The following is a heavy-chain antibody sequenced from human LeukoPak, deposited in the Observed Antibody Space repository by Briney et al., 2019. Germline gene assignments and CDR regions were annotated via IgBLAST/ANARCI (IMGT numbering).Heavy chain of an antibody. CDR3: AREGAAPMYYYYMDV. D-gene: IGHD2-2*01. J-gene: IGHJ6*03. Sequence: NPSETLSLTCAVSGYSISSASYWGWIRQPPGKGLEWIGNIYHSGSPYYNPSLKSRVTISVDTSKNQFSLKLNSVTAADTAVYYCAREGAAPMYYYYMDVWGKGTTVTVSS. CDR1: GYSISSASY. V-gene: IGHV4-38-2*02. CDR2: IYHSGSP.